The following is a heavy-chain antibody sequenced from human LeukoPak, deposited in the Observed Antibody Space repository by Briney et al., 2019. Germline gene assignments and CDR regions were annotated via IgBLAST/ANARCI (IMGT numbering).Heavy chain of an antibody. D-gene: IGHD5-24*01. V-gene: IGHV4-31*03. CDR3: ARVGDSWHWFDP. Sequence: SETLSLTCTVSGGSISSGGYYWSWIRQHPGKGLEWIGYIYYSGSTYYNPSLKSRVTISVDTSKNQFSLKLSSVTAADTAVYYCARVGDSWHWFDPWGQGTLVTVSS. CDR1: GGSISSGGYY. J-gene: IGHJ5*02. CDR2: IYYSGST.